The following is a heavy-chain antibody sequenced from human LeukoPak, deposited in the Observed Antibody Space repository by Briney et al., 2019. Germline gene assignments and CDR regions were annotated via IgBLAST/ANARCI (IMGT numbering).Heavy chain of an antibody. V-gene: IGHV3-30*02. D-gene: IGHD1-26*01. J-gene: IGHJ4*02. CDR2: VGYNGRNT. CDR3: AKPAPGDPPTYFDS. CDR1: GFTFSSYG. Sequence: GGSLRLSCTASGFTFSSYGMYWVRQAPGKGLEWVAYVGYNGRNTNFGDSVKGRFTISRDNSKNTLFLQMNSLRPEDTAVYYCAKPAPGDPPTYFDSWGQGTLVTVSS.